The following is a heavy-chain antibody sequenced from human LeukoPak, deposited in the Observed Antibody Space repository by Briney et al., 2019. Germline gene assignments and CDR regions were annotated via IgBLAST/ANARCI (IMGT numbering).Heavy chain of an antibody. Sequence: PSETLSLTCTVSGGSISSYYWSWIRQPPGKGLEWIGYIYYSGSTNYNPSLKSRVTMSVDTSKNQFSLRLSSVTAADTAVYYCARRGLYSGSYDYWGQGTLVTVSS. CDR3: ARRGLYSGSYDY. V-gene: IGHV4-59*08. CDR1: GGSISSYY. D-gene: IGHD1-26*01. CDR2: IYYSGST. J-gene: IGHJ4*02.